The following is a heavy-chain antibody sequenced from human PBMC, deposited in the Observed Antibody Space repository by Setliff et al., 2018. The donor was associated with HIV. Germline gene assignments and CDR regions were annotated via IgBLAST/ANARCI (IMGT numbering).Heavy chain of an antibody. V-gene: IGHV1-2*02. Sequence: ASVKVSCKASGYTFTDYYIHWVRQAPGQGLEWMGWINPNTCVTTYALKFQGRVTITRDTSISTAYMELSRLRSDDKAVYYCARGELGYCSITSCYAGWFDPWGLGTLVTVSS. CDR1: GYTFTDYY. CDR2: INPNTCVT. J-gene: IGHJ5*02. D-gene: IGHD2-2*01. CDR3: ARGELGYCSITSCYAGWFDP.